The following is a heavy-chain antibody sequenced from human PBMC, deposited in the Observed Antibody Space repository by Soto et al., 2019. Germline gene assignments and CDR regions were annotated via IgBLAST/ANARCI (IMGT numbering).Heavy chain of an antibody. V-gene: IGHV3-23*01. CDR1: GFTFSSYA. CDR2: ISGSGGST. CDR3: AAAMVADYYYYGMDV. D-gene: IGHD5-18*01. Sequence: PGGSLRLSCAASGFTFSSYAMSWVRQAPGKGLEWVSAISGSGGSTYYADSVKGRFTISRDNSKNTLYLQMNSLRAEDTAVYYCAAAMVADYYYYGMDVWGQGTTVTVSS. J-gene: IGHJ6*02.